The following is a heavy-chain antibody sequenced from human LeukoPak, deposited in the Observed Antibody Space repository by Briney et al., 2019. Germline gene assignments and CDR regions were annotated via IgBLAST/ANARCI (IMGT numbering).Heavy chain of an antibody. CDR2: IIWNSGSI. CDR3: AKDIYKNTYYDFWSGPSYYYGMDV. D-gene: IGHD3-3*01. CDR1: GFTFDDYA. V-gene: IGHV3-9*01. Sequence: PGGSLRLSCAASGFTFDDYAMRWVRPAPGKGLEWVSGIIWNSGSIGYADSVKGRFTISRDNAKNSLYLQMNSLRAEDTALYYCAKDIYKNTYYDFWSGPSYYYGMDVWGQGTTVTVSS. J-gene: IGHJ6*02.